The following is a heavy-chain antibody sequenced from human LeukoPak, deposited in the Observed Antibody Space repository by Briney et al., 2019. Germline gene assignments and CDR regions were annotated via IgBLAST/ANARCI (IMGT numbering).Heavy chain of an antibody. V-gene: IGHV4-59*01. Sequence: PSETLSLTCTVSGGSISSYYWSWIRQPPGKGLECIGYIYYSGSTNYNPYLKSRATISVDTSKNQFSLKLSSVTAADTAVYYCARIYSGWYLDYWGQGTLVTVSS. CDR1: GGSISSYY. D-gene: IGHD6-19*01. CDR2: IYYSGST. J-gene: IGHJ4*02. CDR3: ARIYSGWYLDY.